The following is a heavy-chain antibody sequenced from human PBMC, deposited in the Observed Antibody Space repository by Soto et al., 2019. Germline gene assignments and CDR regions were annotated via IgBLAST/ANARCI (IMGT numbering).Heavy chain of an antibody. CDR3: ARDGGWNYARDYYGMDV. CDR1: GGSISSGGYY. CDR2: IYYSGST. Sequence: SETLSLTCTVSGGSISSGGYYWSWIRQHPGKGLEWIGYIYYSGSTYYNPSLKSRVTISVDTSKNQFSLKLSSVTAADTAVYYXARDGGWNYARDYYGMDVWGQGTTVTVS. D-gene: IGHD1-7*01. J-gene: IGHJ6*02. V-gene: IGHV4-31*03.